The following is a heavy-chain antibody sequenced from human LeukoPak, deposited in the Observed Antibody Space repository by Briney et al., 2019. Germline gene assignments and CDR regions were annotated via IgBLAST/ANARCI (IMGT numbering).Heavy chain of an antibody. CDR1: GGSISSGPYF. J-gene: IGHJ4*01. V-gene: IGHV4-30-2*06. CDR3: ARKXXEXXXTYFD. Sequence: SETLSLTCSVSGGSISSGPYFWSWIRQSPGQGLEWIGYIWPSGSTNYNPPLSGRVAISLDKSRNHLTLMVTAVTAADTAFYYCARKXXEXXXTYFD. CDR2: IWPSGST.